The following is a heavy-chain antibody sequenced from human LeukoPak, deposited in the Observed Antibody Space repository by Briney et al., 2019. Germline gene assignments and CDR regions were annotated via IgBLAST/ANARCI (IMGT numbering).Heavy chain of an antibody. D-gene: IGHD3-16*01. CDR1: GGSFSGYY. CDR3: ARVKEPGGYYYYYYMDV. CDR2: INRSGST. Sequence: SETLRLTCAVYGGSFSGYYWSWIRQPPGKGLEWICAINRSGSTNYNPSLKSRVTISVDTSKNQFSLKLSSVTAADTAMYYWARVKEPGGYYYYYYMDVWGKGTTVTVSS. V-gene: IGHV4-34*01. J-gene: IGHJ6*03.